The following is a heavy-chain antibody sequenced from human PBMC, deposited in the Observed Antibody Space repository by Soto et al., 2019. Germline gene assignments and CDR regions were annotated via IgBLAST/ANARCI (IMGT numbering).Heavy chain of an antibody. CDR2: ISYDGSNK. CDR1: GFTFSSYG. Sequence: GGSLRLSCSASGFTFSSYGMHWVRQAPGKGLEWVAVISYDGSNKYYADSVKGRFTISRDNSKNTLYLQMNSLRAEDTAVYYCAKDRLEVGPFDYGGQGTLVTVSS. J-gene: IGHJ4*02. V-gene: IGHV3-30*18. CDR3: AKDRLEVGPFDY. D-gene: IGHD3-16*01.